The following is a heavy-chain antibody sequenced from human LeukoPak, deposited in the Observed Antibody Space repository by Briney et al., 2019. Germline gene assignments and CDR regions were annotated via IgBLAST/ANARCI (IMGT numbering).Heavy chain of an antibody. Sequence: ASVKVSCKASGYTFTSYGISWVRQAPGQGLEWMGGIIPIFGTANYAQKFQGRVTITADESTSTAYMELSSLRSEDTAVYYCARGVTMVRGVITYNWFDPWGQGTLVTVSS. D-gene: IGHD3-10*01. CDR3: ARGVTMVRGVITYNWFDP. CDR1: GYTFTSYG. CDR2: IIPIFGTA. J-gene: IGHJ5*02. V-gene: IGHV1-69*13.